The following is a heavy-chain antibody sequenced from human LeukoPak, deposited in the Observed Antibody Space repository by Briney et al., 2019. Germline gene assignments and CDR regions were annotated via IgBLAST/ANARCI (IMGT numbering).Heavy chain of an antibody. J-gene: IGHJ6*03. Sequence: GGSLRLSCAASGFTFSNYGMNWVRQAPGKGLEWVSYISSSSSTIHYADSVRGRFTISRDNAKNSLYLQLNSLRAEDTAVYYCARDRQDIVVVPAAKRYYYYYYYMDVWGKGTTVTVSS. V-gene: IGHV3-48*04. CDR1: GFTFSNYG. CDR2: ISSSSSTI. CDR3: ARDRQDIVVVPAAKRYYYYYYYMDV. D-gene: IGHD2-2*01.